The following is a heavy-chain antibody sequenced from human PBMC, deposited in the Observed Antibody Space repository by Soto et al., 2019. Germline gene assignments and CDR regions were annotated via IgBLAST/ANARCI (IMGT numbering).Heavy chain of an antibody. J-gene: IGHJ4*02. Sequence: PAETLSLTCAVYGGSFSGYYWNWIRQPPGKGLEWIGEIIHGGSTNYSPSLKIRVTISVDTSKNQLSLELSSVTAADTAVYYCARPHYDSNTFHYYCHYWGQGTLVTVSS. CDR2: IIHGGST. CDR3: ARPHYDSNTFHYYCHY. V-gene: IGHV4-34*12. D-gene: IGHD3-22*01. CDR1: GGSFSGYY.